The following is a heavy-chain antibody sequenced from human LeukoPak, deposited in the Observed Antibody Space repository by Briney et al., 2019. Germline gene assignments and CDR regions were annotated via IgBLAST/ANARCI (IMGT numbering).Heavy chain of an antibody. D-gene: IGHD2-15*01. CDR2: IYYSGST. V-gene: IGHV4-39*01. CDR1: GGSISSSSHY. Sequence: SETLSLTCTVSGGSISSSSHYWGWIRQPPGKGLEWIGSIYYSGSTYYNPSLKSRVTISVDTSKNQFSLKLSSVTAADTAVYYCARHGAASFDYWGQGTLVTVSS. CDR3: ARHGAASFDY. J-gene: IGHJ4*02.